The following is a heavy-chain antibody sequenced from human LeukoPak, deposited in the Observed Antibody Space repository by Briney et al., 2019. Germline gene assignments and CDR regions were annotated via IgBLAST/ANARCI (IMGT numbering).Heavy chain of an antibody. CDR3: ARHETEMPTAYFDY. Sequence: PSETLSLTCTVSGGSISSSSYYWGWIRQPPGKGLEWIGSIYYSGSTYYNPSLKSRVTISVDTSKNQFSLKLSSVTAADTAVYYCARHETEMPTAYFDYWGQGTLVTVSS. D-gene: IGHD5-24*01. V-gene: IGHV4-39*01. J-gene: IGHJ4*02. CDR1: GGSISSSSYY. CDR2: IYYSGST.